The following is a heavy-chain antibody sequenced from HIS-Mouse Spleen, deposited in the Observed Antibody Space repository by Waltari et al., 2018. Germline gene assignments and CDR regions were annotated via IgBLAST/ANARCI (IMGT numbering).Heavy chain of an antibody. CDR3: ARGSWNWFDP. Sequence: EVQLVESGGGLVKPGGSRSLSWAASGVTFSRHRMNWVRQAIGKGLGWVSSISSSSSNIYYADSVKGRFTISRDNAKNSLYLQMNSRRAEDKAVYYCARGSWNWFDPWGQGTLVTVSS. D-gene: IGHD2-15*01. J-gene: IGHJ5*02. V-gene: IGHV3-21*01. CDR2: ISSSSSNI. CDR1: GVTFSRHR.